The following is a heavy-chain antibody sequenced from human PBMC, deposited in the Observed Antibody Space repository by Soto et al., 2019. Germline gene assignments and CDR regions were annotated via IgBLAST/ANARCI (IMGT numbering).Heavy chain of an antibody. J-gene: IGHJ4*02. V-gene: IGHV4-34*01. CDR3: ARGLRTNGSFFRV. CDR2: INHSGST. Sequence: SETLSLTCAVYGGSFSGYYWNWIRQPPGKGLEWIGEINHSGSTNYNPSLKSRVTLSVDTSKNQFSLKLSSVTAADTAVYYCARGLRTNGSFFRVWGQGTLVTVSS. CDR1: GGSFSGYY. D-gene: IGHD2-8*01.